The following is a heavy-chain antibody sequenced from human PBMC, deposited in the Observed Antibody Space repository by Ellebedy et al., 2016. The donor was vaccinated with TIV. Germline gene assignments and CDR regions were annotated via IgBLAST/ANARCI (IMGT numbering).Heavy chain of an antibody. J-gene: IGHJ5*02. CDR1: GFTFSSYS. D-gene: IGHD1-26*01. V-gene: IGHV3-48*02. CDR2: ISSSSSTI. CDR3: ARERYSKVGATNWFDP. Sequence: GESLKISXAASGFTFSSYSMNWVRQAPGKGLEWVSYISSSSSTIYYADSVKGRFTISRDNAKNSLYLQMNSLRDEDTAVYYCARERYSKVGATNWFDPWGQGTLVTVSS.